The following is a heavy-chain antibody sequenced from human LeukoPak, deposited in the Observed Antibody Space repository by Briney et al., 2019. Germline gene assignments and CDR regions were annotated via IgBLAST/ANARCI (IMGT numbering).Heavy chain of an antibody. CDR3: ARDRRDDFWSGYRYGMDV. V-gene: IGHV4-59*01. CDR1: GGSISSYY. Sequence: PSETLSLTCTVSGGSISSYYWSWIRQPPGKGLEWIGYICYSGSTNYNPSLKSRVTISVDTSKNQFSLKLSSVTAADTAVYYCARDRRDDFWSGYRYGMDVWGQGTTVTVSS. J-gene: IGHJ6*02. D-gene: IGHD3-3*01. CDR2: ICYSGST.